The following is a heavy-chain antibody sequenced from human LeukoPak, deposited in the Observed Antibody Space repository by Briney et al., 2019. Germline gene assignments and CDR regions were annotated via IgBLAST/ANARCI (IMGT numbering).Heavy chain of an antibody. CDR3: ARVGVVPAADFDY. D-gene: IGHD2-2*01. V-gene: IGHV1-8*03. CDR2: MNPNSGNT. Sequence: ASVKVSCKASGYTFTSYDINWVRQATGQGLGWMGWMNPNSGNTGYAEKFQGRVTITRNTSISTAYMELSSLRSEDTDVYYCARVGVVPAADFDYWGQGTLVTVSS. CDR1: GYTFTSYD. J-gene: IGHJ4*02.